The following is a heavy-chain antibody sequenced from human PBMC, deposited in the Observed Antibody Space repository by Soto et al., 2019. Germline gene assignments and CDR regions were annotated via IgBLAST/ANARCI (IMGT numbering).Heavy chain of an antibody. CDR3: ARPYCSGGSCYNWFDP. J-gene: IGHJ5*02. CDR1: GFTFRTYW. CDR2: IKQDGSQK. V-gene: IGHV3-7*03. Sequence: GGSLRLSCAASGFTFRTYWMSWVRQAPGKGLEWVANIKQDGSQKYYVDSVKGRFTIYRDNAKNSLYLQMNSLSAEDTAIYYCARPYCSGGSCYNWFDPWGQGTLVTAPQ. D-gene: IGHD2-15*01.